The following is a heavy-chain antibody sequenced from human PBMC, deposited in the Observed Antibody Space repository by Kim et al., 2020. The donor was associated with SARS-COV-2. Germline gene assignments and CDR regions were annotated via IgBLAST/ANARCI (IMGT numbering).Heavy chain of an antibody. CDR2: IYYSGST. V-gene: IGHV4-39*07. D-gene: IGHD3-9*01. CDR3: ARALDWEVPYGMDV. Sequence: SETLSLTCTVSGGSISSSSYYWGWIRQPPGKGLEWIGSIYYSGSTYYNPSLKSRVAISVDTSKNQFSLKLSSVTAADTAVYYCARALDWEVPYGMDVWGQGTTVTVSS. J-gene: IGHJ6*02. CDR1: GGSISSSSYY.